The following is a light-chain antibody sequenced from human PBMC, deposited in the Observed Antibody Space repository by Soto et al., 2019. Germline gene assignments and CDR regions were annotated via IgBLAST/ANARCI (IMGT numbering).Light chain of an antibody. J-gene: IGKJ1*01. CDR2: DAT. V-gene: IGKV1-5*01. CDR1: QSINRW. CDR3: QQYNDYSTWT. Sequence: DIPVPHGPSTLSASVGDRVTVTFRASQSINRWLAWYQQKPGKAPKVLIWDATTLHRGVSSRFSGSGFGTEFTLTISSLQPDDFATYYCQQYNDYSTWTFGQGTKVDIK.